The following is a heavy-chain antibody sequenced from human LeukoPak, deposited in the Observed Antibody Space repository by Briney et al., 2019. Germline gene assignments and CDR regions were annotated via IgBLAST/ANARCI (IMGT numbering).Heavy chain of an antibody. CDR2: IYYSGST. CDR3: AGSYYYYGMDV. CDR1: GGSISSHY. V-gene: IGHV4-59*11. J-gene: IGHJ6*02. Sequence: SETLSLTCTVSGGSISSHYWSWIRQPPGKGLEWIGYIYYSGSTNYNPSLKSRVTISVDTSKNQFSLKLSSVTAADTAVYYCAGSYYYYGMDVWGQGTTVTVSS.